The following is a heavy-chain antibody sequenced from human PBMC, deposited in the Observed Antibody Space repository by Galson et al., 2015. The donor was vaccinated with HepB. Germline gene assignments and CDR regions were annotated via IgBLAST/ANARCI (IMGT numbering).Heavy chain of an antibody. V-gene: IGHV6-1*01. Sequence: CAISGDSVSSNSAAWYWIRQSPSRGLEWLGRTYYRARWYSDYAVSMRSRITINADTSKNQFSLQLNSVTPEDTAVYFCARVLRLRKGYKSPFDYWGQGTLVTVSS. D-gene: IGHD5-24*01. J-gene: IGHJ4*02. CDR2: TYYRARWYS. CDR3: ARVLRLRKGYKSPFDY. CDR1: GDSVSSNSAA.